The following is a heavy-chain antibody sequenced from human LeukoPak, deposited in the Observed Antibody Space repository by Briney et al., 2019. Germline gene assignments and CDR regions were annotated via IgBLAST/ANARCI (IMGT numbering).Heavy chain of an antibody. V-gene: IGHV3-74*01. CDR3: ARAPSEIGGYYPEYFRH. D-gene: IGHD3-22*01. Sequence: GGSLRLSCAASGFTFSTYWMHWVRQAPGKGLVWVSRIKSDGSTNYADSVKGRFTISRDNAKNTVSLQMNSLRVEDTGVYYCARAPSEIGGYYPEYFRHWGQGTLVTVSS. J-gene: IGHJ1*01. CDR1: GFTFSTYW. CDR2: IKSDGST.